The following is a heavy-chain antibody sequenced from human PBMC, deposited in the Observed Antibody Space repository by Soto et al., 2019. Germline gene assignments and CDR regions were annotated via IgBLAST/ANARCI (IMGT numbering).Heavy chain of an antibody. J-gene: IGHJ4*02. CDR1: GYTFTSYG. CDR3: ARDINYYGSGSYLPSDY. V-gene: IGHV1-18*01. CDR2: ISAYNGNT. Sequence: QVQLVQSGAEVKKPGASVKVSCKASGYTFTSYGISWVRQAPGQGLEWMGWISAYNGNTNYAQKLQGRVTRTTDTSTSTAYMEMRSVRSDDTAVYYCARDINYYGSGSYLPSDYWGQGTLVTVSS. D-gene: IGHD3-10*01.